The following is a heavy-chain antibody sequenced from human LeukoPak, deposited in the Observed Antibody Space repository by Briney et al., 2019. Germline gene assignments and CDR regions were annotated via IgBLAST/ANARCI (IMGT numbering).Heavy chain of an antibody. J-gene: IGHJ3*02. CDR1: GFTFSSYG. CDR2: ISGSGAGT. V-gene: IGHV3-23*01. Sequence: PGGSLRLSCAASGFTFSSYGMSWVRQAPGKGLEWVSVISGSGAGTYYADSVKGRFTISRDNSRNTLYLQMNSLRAEDTAVYYCARFGKSDAFDIWGQGTMVTVSS. D-gene: IGHD3-16*01. CDR3: ARFGKSDAFDI.